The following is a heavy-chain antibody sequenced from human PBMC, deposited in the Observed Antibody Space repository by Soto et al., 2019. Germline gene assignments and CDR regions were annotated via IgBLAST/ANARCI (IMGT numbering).Heavy chain of an antibody. J-gene: IGHJ5*02. V-gene: IGHV4-39*01. D-gene: IGHD5-18*01. CDR3: VRHLYCYGNSWFDT. CDR1: GGSIISSGYY. CDR2: VYYTGST. Sequence: SETLSLTCTVSGGSIISSGYYWGCIRQPPGKGLEWIGSVYYTGSTYYKPSLESRVTISVDTSKNQFSLKLRSVTAADTAVYYCVRHLYCYGNSWFDTWGQGTLVTVSS.